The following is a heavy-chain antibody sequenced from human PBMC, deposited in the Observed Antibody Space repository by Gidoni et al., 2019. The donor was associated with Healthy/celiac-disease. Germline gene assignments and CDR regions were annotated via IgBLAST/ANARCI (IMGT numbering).Heavy chain of an antibody. CDR3: ARPLVLGYCSSTSCYDAFDI. D-gene: IGHD2-2*01. CDR1: GSTFTGYY. Sequence: QVQLVQSGAEVKKPGASVKVSCKASGSTFTGYYMHWVRQAPGQGLEWMGWINPNSGGTNYAQKFQGRVTMTRDTSISTAYMELSRLRSDDTAVYYCARPLVLGYCSSTSCYDAFDIWGQGTMVTVSS. J-gene: IGHJ3*02. V-gene: IGHV1-2*02. CDR2: INPNSGGT.